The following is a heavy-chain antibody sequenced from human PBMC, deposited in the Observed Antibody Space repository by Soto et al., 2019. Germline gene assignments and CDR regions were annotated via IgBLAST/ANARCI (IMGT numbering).Heavy chain of an antibody. Sequence: SETLSLTCTVSGGSVSSYYWSWIRQPPGKGLEWIGYIYNSGSTNYNPSLKSRVTISVDMSKNQFSLKLSSVTAADTAVYYCTRSLGYRSDWRGGVWGKGTTVTVSS. CDR1: GGSVSSYY. D-gene: IGHD6-19*01. CDR2: IYNSGST. V-gene: IGHV4-59*08. CDR3: TRSLGYRSDWRGGV. J-gene: IGHJ6*04.